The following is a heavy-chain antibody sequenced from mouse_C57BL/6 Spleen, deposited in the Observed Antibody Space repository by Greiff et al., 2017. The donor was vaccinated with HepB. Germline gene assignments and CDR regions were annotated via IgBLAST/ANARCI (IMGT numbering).Heavy chain of an antibody. CDR2: ISDGGSYT. CDR1: GFTFSSYA. V-gene: IGHV5-4*01. J-gene: IGHJ2*01. CDR3: ARDYYGSRFDY. D-gene: IGHD1-1*01. Sequence: EVQLQQSGGGLVKPGGSLKLSCAASGFTFSSYAMSWVRQTPEKRLEWVATISDGGSYTYYPDNVKGRFTISRDNAKNNLYLQMSHLKSEDTAMYYCARDYYGSRFDYWGQGTTLTVSS.